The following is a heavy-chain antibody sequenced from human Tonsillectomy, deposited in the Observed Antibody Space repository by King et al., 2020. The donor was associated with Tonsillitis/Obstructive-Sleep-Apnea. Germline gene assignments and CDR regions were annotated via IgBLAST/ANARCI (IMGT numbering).Heavy chain of an antibody. V-gene: IGHV3-23*04. CDR2: ISGSGGST. D-gene: IGHD3-16*02. CDR1: GFTFSSYA. Sequence: VQLVESGGGLVQPGGSLRLSCAASGFTFSSYAMSWVRQAPGKGLEWVPAISGSGGSTYYADPVKGRFTISRDHSKNTLYLQMNSLRAEDTAVYYCAKGGDRGSYRYTGSWGQGTLVTVSS. CDR3: AKGGDRGSYRYTGS. J-gene: IGHJ4*02.